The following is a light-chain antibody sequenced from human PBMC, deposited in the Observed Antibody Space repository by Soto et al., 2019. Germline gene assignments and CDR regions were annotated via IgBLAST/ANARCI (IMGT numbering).Light chain of an antibody. CDR3: QQRSNWPSIT. CDR2: DAS. J-gene: IGKJ5*01. V-gene: IGKV3-11*01. Sequence: EIVLTQSPATLSLSPGERATLSCRASQSVSSYLAWYQQKPGQAPRLLIYDASSRATGIPARFSGSGSGTDFTLTISSLEPEAFAVYYCQQRSNWPSITFGQGTRLEIK. CDR1: QSVSSY.